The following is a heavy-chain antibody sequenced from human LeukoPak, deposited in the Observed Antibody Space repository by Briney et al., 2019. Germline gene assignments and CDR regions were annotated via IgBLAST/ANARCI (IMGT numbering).Heavy chain of an antibody. V-gene: IGHV4-59*01. Sequence: SETLSLTCTVSGDSITACYWSWIRQPPGKGLEWIGYIYYTGSTNYNPSLKNRVTISLDTSKNQLSLRLSSVTTADTAVYYCARDGSTTGWYSGDYWGQGILVTVSS. J-gene: IGHJ4*02. CDR1: GDSITACY. D-gene: IGHD6-19*01. CDR3: ARDGSTTGWYSGDY. CDR2: IYYTGST.